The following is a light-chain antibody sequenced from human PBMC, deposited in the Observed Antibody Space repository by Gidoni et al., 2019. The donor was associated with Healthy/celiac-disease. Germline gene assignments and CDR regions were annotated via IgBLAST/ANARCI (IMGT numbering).Light chain of an antibody. V-gene: IGLV2-11*01. CDR3: CSYAGSYTFGV. CDR1: SSDVGGYNY. CDR2: DVS. J-gene: IGLJ2*01. Sequence: QSALTQPRSVSGSPGQSVTIPCTGTSSDVGGYNYVSWYQQHPGKAPKLMIYDVSKRPSGVPDRFSGSKSGSTASLTISGLQAEDEADYYCCSYAGSYTFGVFGGGTKLTVL.